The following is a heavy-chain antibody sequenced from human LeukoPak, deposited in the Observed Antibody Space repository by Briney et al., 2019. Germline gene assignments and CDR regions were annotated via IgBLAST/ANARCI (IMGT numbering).Heavy chain of an antibody. CDR2: IYYSGST. CDR1: GGSISSYY. V-gene: IGHV4-59*01. Sequence: PSETLSLTCTVSGGSISSYYWSWIRQPPGKGLEWIGYIYYSGSTNYNPSLKSRVTTSVDTSKNQFSLKLSSVTAADTAVYYCARALYYYGSGSFDYWGQGTLVTVSS. CDR3: ARALYYYGSGSFDY. D-gene: IGHD3-10*01. J-gene: IGHJ4*02.